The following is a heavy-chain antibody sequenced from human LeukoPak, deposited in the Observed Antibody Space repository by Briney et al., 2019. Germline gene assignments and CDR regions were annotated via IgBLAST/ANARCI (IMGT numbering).Heavy chain of an antibody. D-gene: IGHD4-17*01. J-gene: IGHJ5*02. V-gene: IGHV3-49*04. CDR2: IRSKAYGGTT. Sequence: GGSLRLSCTASGFTFGDYAMSWVRQAPGKGLEWVGFIRSKAYGGTTEYAASVKGRFTNSRDDSKSIAYLQMNSLKTEDTAVYYCTRSTTVTSNWFDPWGQGTLVTVSS. CDR1: GFTFGDYA. CDR3: TRSTTVTSNWFDP.